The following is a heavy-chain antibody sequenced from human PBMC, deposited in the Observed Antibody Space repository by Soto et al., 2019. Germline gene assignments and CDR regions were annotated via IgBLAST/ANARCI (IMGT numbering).Heavy chain of an antibody. J-gene: IGHJ6*02. Sequence: SETLSLTCAVYGGSFSGYYWSWIRQPPGKGLEWIGEINQSGSTNYNPSLKSRVTISVDTSKNQFSLKLSSVTAADTAVYYCARGVSSGWKNYYYYYGMDVWGQGTTVTVSS. V-gene: IGHV4-34*01. D-gene: IGHD6-19*01. CDR3: ARGVSSGWKNYYYYYGMDV. CDR1: GGSFSGYY. CDR2: INQSGST.